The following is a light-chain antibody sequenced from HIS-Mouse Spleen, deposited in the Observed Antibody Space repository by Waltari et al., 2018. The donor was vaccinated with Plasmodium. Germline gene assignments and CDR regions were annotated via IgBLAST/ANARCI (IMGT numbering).Light chain of an antibody. CDR3: YSTDSSGNHRV. V-gene: IGLV3-10*01. CDR2: EDS. CDR1: ALPKKY. Sequence: SYELTQPPSVSVSPGQTARITGSGDALPKKYADWYQQKSGPAPVLVIYEDSKRPSGIPERFSGSSSGTMATLTISGAQVEDEADYYCYSTDSSGNHRVFGGGTKLTVL. J-gene: IGLJ3*02.